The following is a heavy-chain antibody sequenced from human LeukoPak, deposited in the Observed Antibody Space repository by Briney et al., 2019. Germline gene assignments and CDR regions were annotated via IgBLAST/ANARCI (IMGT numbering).Heavy chain of an antibody. Sequence: PGGSLRLSCGASGFNFSCYWMSWVRQAPGKGVEWVANIKQDGSEKYYVDSVKGRFTISRDNAKNSLYMQMNSLRAEDTAVYYCARDQGIAAAGTDGMDVWGKGTTVTVSS. CDR3: ARDQGIAAAGTDGMDV. CDR2: IKQDGSEK. D-gene: IGHD6-13*01. J-gene: IGHJ6*04. CDR1: GFNFSCYW. V-gene: IGHV3-7*03.